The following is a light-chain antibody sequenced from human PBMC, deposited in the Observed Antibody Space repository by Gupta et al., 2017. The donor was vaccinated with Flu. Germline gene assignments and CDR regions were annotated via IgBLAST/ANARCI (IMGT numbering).Light chain of an antibody. CDR3: QAWDSGTAV. V-gene: IGLV3-1*01. CDR1: MLGDKF. CDR2: QHT. Sequence: SYELTQPASVSVSPGQTASITCSGDMLGDKFASWYQQRPGQSPVLLIYQHTKRPSGIPERFSGSNSGNTATLTITGAQAMDEADYYCQAWDSGTAVFGSGTKVTVL. J-gene: IGLJ1*01.